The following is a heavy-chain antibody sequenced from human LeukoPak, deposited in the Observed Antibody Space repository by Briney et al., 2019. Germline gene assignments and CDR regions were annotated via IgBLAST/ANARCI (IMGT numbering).Heavy chain of an antibody. CDR3: TREADTYYDFWSGPQQGYAFDI. CDR2: IRDKVNSYAT. Sequence: PGGSLRLSCAASGFTFSGSAMFWVRQASGKGLEWVGRIRDKVNSYATAYTASVKGRFTISRDDSKNTAYLQMNSLKTEDTAVYYCTREADTYYDFWSGPQQGYAFDIWGQGTMVTVSS. CDR1: GFTFSGSA. D-gene: IGHD3-3*01. V-gene: IGHV3-73*01. J-gene: IGHJ3*02.